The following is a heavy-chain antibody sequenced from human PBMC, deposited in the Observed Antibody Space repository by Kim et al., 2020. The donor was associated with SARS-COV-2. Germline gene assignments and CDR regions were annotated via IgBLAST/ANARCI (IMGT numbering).Heavy chain of an antibody. CDR2: LNPNSGVT. J-gene: IGHJ4*02. Sequence: ASVKVSCKTSGYAFTSYYLHWVRQAPGQGLEWMAWLNPNSGVTNCAQKFQGWVTVTRDTSITTAYLELSGLKSGDTAVYYCARNGDETVPNFDYWCQGTLVTVSA. V-gene: IGHV1-2*04. D-gene: IGHD7-27*01. CDR3: ARNGDETVPNFDY. CDR1: GYAFTSYY.